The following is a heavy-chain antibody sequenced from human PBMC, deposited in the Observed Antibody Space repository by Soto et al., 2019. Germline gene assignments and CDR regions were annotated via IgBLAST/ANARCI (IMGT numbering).Heavy chain of an antibody. J-gene: IGHJ4*02. CDR1: GFSFGSYA. D-gene: IGHD3-3*01. Sequence: GSLRLSCAASGFSFGSYALSWVRQAPGKGLEWVSTISGSDGKTFYADSVKGRFSISRDTSQNTLYLQMNSLRADDTAIYYCARWSYLDYWGQGTRVTVSS. CDR2: ISGSDGKT. CDR3: ARWSYLDY. V-gene: IGHV3-23*01.